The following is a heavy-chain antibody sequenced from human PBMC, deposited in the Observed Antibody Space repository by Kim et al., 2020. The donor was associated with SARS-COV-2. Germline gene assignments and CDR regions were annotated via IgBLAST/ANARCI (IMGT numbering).Heavy chain of an antibody. V-gene: IGHV4-39*01. Sequence: SETLSLTCTVSGGSISSSSYYWGWIRQPPGKGLEWIGSIYYSGSTYYNPSLKSRVTISVDTSKNQFSLKLSSVTAADTAVYYCARQGSSWYAVFAFDIWG. CDR2: IYYSGST. J-gene: IGHJ3*02. CDR3: ARQGSSWYAVFAFDI. CDR1: GGSISSSSYY. D-gene: IGHD6-13*01.